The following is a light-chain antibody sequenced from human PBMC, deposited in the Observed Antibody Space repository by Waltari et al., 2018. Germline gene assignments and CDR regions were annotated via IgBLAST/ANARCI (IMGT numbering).Light chain of an antibody. CDR2: WAS. CDR1: QSVFYNSNNKHY. Sequence: DIVMTQSPDSLAVSLGERATITCKSSQSVFYNSNNKHYLAWYQQKVGQPPKLLIYWASSRESGVPDRFSGSVSGADFTLTISSLQAEDVAVYYCQQYYSTPPLYTFGQGTKLEIK. V-gene: IGKV4-1*01. J-gene: IGKJ2*01. CDR3: QQYYSTPPLYT.